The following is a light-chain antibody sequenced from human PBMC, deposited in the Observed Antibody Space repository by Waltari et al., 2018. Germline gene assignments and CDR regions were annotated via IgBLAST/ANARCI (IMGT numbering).Light chain of an antibody. V-gene: IGKV3-11*01. J-gene: IGKJ2*01. CDR2: DAS. CDR1: QSVSSY. CDR3: QQRSNWPPYT. Sequence: EIVLTPSPATLSLSPGERANLSCRASQSVSSYLAWYQQKPGQAPRLLIYDASNRATGIPARCSGSGSGTDFTLTISSLEPEDLAVYYCQQRSNWPPYTFGQGTKLEIK.